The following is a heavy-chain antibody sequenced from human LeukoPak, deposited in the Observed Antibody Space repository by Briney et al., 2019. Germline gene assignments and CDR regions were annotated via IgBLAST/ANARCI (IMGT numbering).Heavy chain of an antibody. D-gene: IGHD1-26*01. Sequence: PGESLKISCKGSGYSFTSYWIGWVRQMPGKGLEWMEIIYPGDSDTRYSPSFQGQVTISADKSISTAYLQWSSLKASDTAMYYCARSWNSGSYILAFDIWGQGTMVTVSS. J-gene: IGHJ3*02. CDR2: IYPGDSDT. CDR3: ARSWNSGSYILAFDI. CDR1: GYSFTSYW. V-gene: IGHV5-51*01.